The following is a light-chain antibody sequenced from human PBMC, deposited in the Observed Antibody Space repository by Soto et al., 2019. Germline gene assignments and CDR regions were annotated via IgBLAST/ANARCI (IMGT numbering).Light chain of an antibody. J-gene: IGLJ1*01. CDR1: SSDVGGNNY. V-gene: IGLV2-14*03. Sequence: QSVLTQPPSVSGSPERRITISSPETSSDVGGNNYIPCYQNHPGKAPKLMIYNASNRPLGVSNRFSGSKSGNTASLTISGLQAEDEADYYCSSYTSSSTYVFGTGTKVTVL. CDR3: SSYTSSSTYV. CDR2: NAS.